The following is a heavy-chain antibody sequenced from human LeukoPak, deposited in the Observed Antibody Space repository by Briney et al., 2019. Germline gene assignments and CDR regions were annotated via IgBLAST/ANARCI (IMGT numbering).Heavy chain of an antibody. J-gene: IGHJ3*02. Sequence: SQTLSLTCAVSGGSINSGGYSWSWFRQPPGKGLEWIGYIYHSGSTSYNPSLKSRVTMLLDKSKNQFSLNLSFVTAADTAVYYCARDRGSHDAFDIWGQGTMVTVSS. D-gene: IGHD2-15*01. V-gene: IGHV4-30-2*01. CDR3: ARDRGSHDAFDI. CDR1: GGSINSGGYS. CDR2: IYHSGST.